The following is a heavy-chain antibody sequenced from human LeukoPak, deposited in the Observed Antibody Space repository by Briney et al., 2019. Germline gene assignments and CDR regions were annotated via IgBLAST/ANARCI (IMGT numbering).Heavy chain of an antibody. J-gene: IGHJ4*02. Sequence: ASVKVSCKASGYTFTGYYMHWVRQAPGQGLEWMGWINPNSGGTNYAQKFQGRVTMTRDTSNSTAYMELSRLRSDDTAVYYCARDQEAYGGIPDYWGQGTLVTVSS. CDR1: GYTFTGYY. CDR2: INPNSGGT. V-gene: IGHV1-2*02. D-gene: IGHD4-23*01. CDR3: ARDQEAYGGIPDY.